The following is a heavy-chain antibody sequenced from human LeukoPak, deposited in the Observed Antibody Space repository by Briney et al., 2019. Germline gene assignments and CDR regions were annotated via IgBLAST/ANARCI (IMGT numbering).Heavy chain of an antibody. Sequence: ASVKVSCKASGYTFTSYYIHWVRQAPGQGLEWMGIINPSGGSTSYAQKFQGRVTMTRDTSTSTVYMELSSLRSDDTAVYYCAISRGYYDSSGYGLHYYMDVWGKGTTVTVSS. CDR3: AISRGYYDSSGYGLHYYMDV. CDR1: GYTFTSYY. V-gene: IGHV1-46*01. CDR2: INPSGGST. D-gene: IGHD3-22*01. J-gene: IGHJ6*03.